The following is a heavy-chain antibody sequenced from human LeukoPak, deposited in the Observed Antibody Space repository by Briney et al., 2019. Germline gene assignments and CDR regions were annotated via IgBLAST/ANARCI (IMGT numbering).Heavy chain of an antibody. CDR1: GFTFSSYA. Sequence: GGSLRLSCAASGFTFSSYAMSWVRQAPGKGLEWVSAISGSGGSTYYADSVKGRFTISRDNSKNTLYLQMNSLRAEDTAVYYCAKSDYGSGSYLVFDYWGQGTLVTVSS. CDR2: ISGSGGST. J-gene: IGHJ4*02. D-gene: IGHD3-10*01. CDR3: AKSDYGSGSYLVFDY. V-gene: IGHV3-23*01.